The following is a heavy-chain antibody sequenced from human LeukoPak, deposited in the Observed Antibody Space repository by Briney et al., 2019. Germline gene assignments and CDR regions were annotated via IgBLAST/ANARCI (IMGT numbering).Heavy chain of an antibody. CDR1: GGSISTYY. J-gene: IGHJ3*01. D-gene: IGHD3-16*01. V-gene: IGHV4-59*08. CDR2: MYNSGST. Sequence: SETLSLTCTVSGGSISTYYWSWIRQPPGKGLEWIGYMYNSGSTNYNPSLKSRVTISIDTSKNQVSLRLSSVTAADTAVYYCARQGSGGGSFDVWGQGTMVTVSS. CDR3: ARQGSGGGSFDV.